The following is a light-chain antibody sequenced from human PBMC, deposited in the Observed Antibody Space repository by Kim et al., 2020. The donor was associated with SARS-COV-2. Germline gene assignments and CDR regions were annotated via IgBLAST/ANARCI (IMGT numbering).Light chain of an antibody. CDR2: SVR. CDR1: SSDVGDYNY. Sequence: QSALTQPASVSGSPGQSITISCTGTSSDVGDYNYVSWYQQHPGKVPKLLIYSVRNRPLGVSNRFSGSKSGNTASLTISGLQADDEADYYCNSYTAGTTYVFGTGTKVTVL. V-gene: IGLV2-14*03. J-gene: IGLJ1*01. CDR3: NSYTAGTTYV.